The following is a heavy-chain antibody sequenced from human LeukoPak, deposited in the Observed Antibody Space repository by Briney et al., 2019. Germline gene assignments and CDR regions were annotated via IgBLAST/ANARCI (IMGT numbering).Heavy chain of an antibody. CDR2: ISWDGGST. Sequence: PGGSLRLSCAASGFTFDDYAMHWVRQAPGKGLEWVSLISWDGGSTYYADSVKGRFTISRDNSKNSLYLQMNSLRAEDTALYYCAKAHSSGWYDRTYGMDVWGQGTTVTVSS. CDR3: AKAHSSGWYDRTYGMDV. J-gene: IGHJ6*02. CDR1: GFTFDDYA. V-gene: IGHV3-43D*03. D-gene: IGHD6-19*01.